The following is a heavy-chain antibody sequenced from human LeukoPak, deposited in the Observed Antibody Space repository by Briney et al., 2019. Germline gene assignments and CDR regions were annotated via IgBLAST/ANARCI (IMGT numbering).Heavy chain of an antibody. CDR2: IIPIFAIV. CDR1: GGTLSSYA. V-gene: IGHV1-69*04. CDR3: ARADSSGYSLDENFDY. D-gene: IGHD3-22*01. Sequence: ASVKVSCKASGGTLSSYALNWVRQAPGQGLEWIGRIIPIFAIVNYAQNFQGRVTITADKSTNTAYMELSSLRFEDTAFYYCARADSSGYSLDENFDYWGPGTLVTVSS. J-gene: IGHJ4*02.